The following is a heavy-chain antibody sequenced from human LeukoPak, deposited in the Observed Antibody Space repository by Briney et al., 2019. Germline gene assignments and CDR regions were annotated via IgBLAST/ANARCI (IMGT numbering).Heavy chain of an antibody. D-gene: IGHD6-13*01. V-gene: IGHV3-64*01. CDR3: ARTYQQLPPTGDYYYMDV. CDR2: ISRNGRST. Sequence: PGGSLRLSCVASGFAFSNYGMHWVRQAPGKGLEHVSAISRNGRSTYYANSVKGRFTISRDNSKNTLYLQMGSLRAEDMAVYYCARTYQQLPPTGDYYYMDVWGKGTTVTVSS. J-gene: IGHJ6*03. CDR1: GFAFSNYG.